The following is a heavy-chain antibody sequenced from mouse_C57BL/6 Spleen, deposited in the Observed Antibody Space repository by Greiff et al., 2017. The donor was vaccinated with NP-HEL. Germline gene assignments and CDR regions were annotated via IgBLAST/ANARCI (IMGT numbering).Heavy chain of an antibody. V-gene: IGHV1-50*01. J-gene: IGHJ3*01. CDR3: ARKELGGWFAY. CDR1: GYTFTSYW. CDR2: IDPSDSYT. D-gene: IGHD4-1*01. Sequence: VKLQQPGAELVKPGASVKLSCKASGYTFTSYWMQWVKQRPGQGLEWIGEIDPSDSYTNYNQKFKGKATLTVDTSSSTAYMQLSSLTSEDSAVYYCARKELGGWFAYWGQGTLVTVSA.